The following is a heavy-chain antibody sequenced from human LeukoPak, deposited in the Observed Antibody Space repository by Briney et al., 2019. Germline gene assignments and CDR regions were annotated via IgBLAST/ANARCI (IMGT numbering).Heavy chain of an antibody. CDR3: AKKTSEYGDASSPDY. CDR2: ISYDGSEK. Sequence: GGSLRLSCTASGFTFSSGAMHWVRQAPGKGLEWVAVISYDGSEKYYADSVTGRFTISRDNSRNTLYLQMNSLRVEDTAVYYCAKKTSEYGDASSPDYWGQGTLVTVSS. V-gene: IGHV3-30*04. D-gene: IGHD2-21*02. J-gene: IGHJ4*02. CDR1: GFTFSSGA.